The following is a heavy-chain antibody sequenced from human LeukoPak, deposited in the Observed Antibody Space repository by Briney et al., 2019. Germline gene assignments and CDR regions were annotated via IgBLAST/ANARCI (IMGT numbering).Heavy chain of an antibody. D-gene: IGHD4-23*01. Sequence: SETLSLTCSVSGGFISNYYWSWIRQPPGKTLEWIGYVHSSGGTNWNPSFESRATMSVDTAKNQFSLKMNSMTAADTAIYYCARVSGGGGPHWFFDIWGRGTLIAVSP. CDR3: ARVSGGGGPHWFFDI. J-gene: IGHJ2*01. CDR1: GGFISNYY. V-gene: IGHV4-59*01. CDR2: VHSSGGT.